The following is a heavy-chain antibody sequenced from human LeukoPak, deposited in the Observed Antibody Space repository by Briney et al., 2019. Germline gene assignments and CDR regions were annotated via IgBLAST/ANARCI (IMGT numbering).Heavy chain of an antibody. J-gene: IGHJ4*02. D-gene: IGHD2-8*01. Sequence: SGGSLRLSCAASGFTFKTHAMSWVRQAPGKGLEWVSRIDDSGVIRSYADSVKGRFTISRDNSKMTLTLQMNSLRAEDTAVYYCARDLGYCTNGVCHTRFDYWGQGTLVAVSS. CDR3: ARDLGYCTNGVCHTRFDY. CDR2: IDDSGVIR. CDR1: GFTFKTHA. V-gene: IGHV3-23*01.